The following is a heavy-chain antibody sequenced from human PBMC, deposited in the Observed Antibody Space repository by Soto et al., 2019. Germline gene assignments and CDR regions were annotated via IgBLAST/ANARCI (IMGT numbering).Heavy chain of an antibody. CDR3: AFLTGFDVHYYSGSDV. V-gene: IGHV3-21*01. CDR2: IHGRSTNI. CDR1: GFTFSGFD. D-gene: IGHD5-12*01. Sequence: LRLSCAASGFTFSGFDMSWVRQAPGKGLEWLSSIHGRSTNIYYADSVKGRFTISRDNAKSSVFLQMNSLRDADTAVYYCAFLTGFDVHYYSGSDVWGQGTTVTV. J-gene: IGHJ6*02.